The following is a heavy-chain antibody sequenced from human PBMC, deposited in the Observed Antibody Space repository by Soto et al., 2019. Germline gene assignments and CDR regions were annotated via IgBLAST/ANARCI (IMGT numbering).Heavy chain of an antibody. CDR1: GYTFTGYA. CDR2: INAGNGNT. V-gene: IGHV1-3*05. J-gene: IGHJ4*02. D-gene: IGHD6-19*01. CDR3: ARAVAVPADFDY. Sequence: QVQLVQSGAEEKKPGASVKVSCKASGYTFTGYAMHWVRQAPGQRLEGMGWINAGNGNTKYSQKFQGRVTITRDTSASTAYMELSSVRSEDTAVYYCARAVAVPADFDYWGQGTLVTVSS.